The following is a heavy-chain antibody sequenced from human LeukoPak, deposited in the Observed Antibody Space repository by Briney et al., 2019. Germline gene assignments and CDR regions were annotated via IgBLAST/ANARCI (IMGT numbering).Heavy chain of an antibody. V-gene: IGHV3-23*01. CDR3: VKGDRYGGWGS. J-gene: IGHJ5*02. CDR2: ISTDGGGR. CDR1: GFTFSSYA. D-gene: IGHD4-23*01. Sequence: GESLRLSCAASGFTFSSYAMSWVRQAPGKGLEWVSAISTDGGGRHYGDSVNGRFTISRDNSKNTLYLQMDSLRADDTAVYYCVKGDRYGGWGSWGQGTLVTVSS.